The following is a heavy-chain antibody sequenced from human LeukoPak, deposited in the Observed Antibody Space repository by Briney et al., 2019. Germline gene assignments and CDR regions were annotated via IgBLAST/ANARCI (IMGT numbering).Heavy chain of an antibody. D-gene: IGHD6-19*01. CDR3: ASGYSSGWYEWYAFDI. Sequence: ASVKVSCKASGYTFTGYYMHWVRQAPGQGLEWMGWINPNSGGTNYAQKFQGRVTMTRDTSISTAYMELSRLRSDDTAVYYCASGYSSGWYEWYAFDIWGQGTMVTVSS. CDR1: GYTFTGYY. J-gene: IGHJ3*02. CDR2: INPNSGGT. V-gene: IGHV1-2*02.